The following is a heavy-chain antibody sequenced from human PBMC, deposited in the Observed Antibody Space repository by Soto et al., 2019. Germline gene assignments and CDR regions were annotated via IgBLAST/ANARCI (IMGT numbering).Heavy chain of an antibody. CDR2: IIPIFGTP. J-gene: IGHJ4*02. CDR1: GGTFSSYA. D-gene: IGHD3-10*01. CDR3: ATLDFGELSPYY. V-gene: IGHV1-69*13. Sequence: SVKVSCKASGGTFSSYAINWVRQAPGQGLEWMGGIIPIFGTPNYAQKFQGRVTITADESTSTAYMELSSLRSEDTALYYCATLDFGELSPYYWGPGTLVTVSS.